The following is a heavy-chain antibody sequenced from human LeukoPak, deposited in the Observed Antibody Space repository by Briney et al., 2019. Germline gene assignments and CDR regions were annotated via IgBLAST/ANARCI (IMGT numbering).Heavy chain of an antibody. Sequence: SVKVSCKASGGTFSSYAISWVRQAPGQGLEWMGRIIPILGIANYAQKFQGRVTITADKSTSTAYMELSSLRSEDTAVYYCARVTMVRGVIAKDAFDIWGQGTMVTVSS. CDR3: ARVTMVRGVIAKDAFDI. CDR2: IIPILGIA. J-gene: IGHJ3*02. V-gene: IGHV1-69*04. D-gene: IGHD3-10*01. CDR1: GGTFSSYA.